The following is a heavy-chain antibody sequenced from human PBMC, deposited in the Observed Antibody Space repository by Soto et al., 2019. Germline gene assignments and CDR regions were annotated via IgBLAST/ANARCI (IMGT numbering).Heavy chain of an antibody. CDR3: VRGWCGPDV. D-gene: IGHD3-10*01. CDR2: IDNAGTDS. CDR1: GFTLSGRS. J-gene: IGHJ6*04. Sequence: EVQLVESGGGLVQPGGSLRLSCAASGFTLSGRSMHWVRQAPWKGLVWVSGIDNAGTDSTYADSVKCRFTSSRDNAKNMLYLQMNSLRVEDTAVYYCVRGWCGPDVCGEGTTVTVSS. V-gene: IGHV3-74*01.